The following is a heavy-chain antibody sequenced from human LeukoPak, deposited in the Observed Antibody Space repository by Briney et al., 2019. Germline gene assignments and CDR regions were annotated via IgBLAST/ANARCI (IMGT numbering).Heavy chain of an antibody. D-gene: IGHD6-13*01. Sequence: KASETLSLTCAVYGGSFGGYYWSWIRQPPGKGLEWIGEINYSGSTNYNPSLKSRVTISVDTSKNQFSLKLSSVTAADTAVYYCVAGSSSIDYWSQGTLVTVSS. V-gene: IGHV4-34*01. CDR3: VAGSSSIDY. CDR1: GGSFGGYY. CDR2: INYSGST. J-gene: IGHJ4*02.